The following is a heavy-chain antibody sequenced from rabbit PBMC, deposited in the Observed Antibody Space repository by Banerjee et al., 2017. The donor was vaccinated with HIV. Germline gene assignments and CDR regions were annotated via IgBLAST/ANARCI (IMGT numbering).Heavy chain of an antibody. D-gene: IGHD7-1*01. J-gene: IGHJ4*01. CDR3: ARDLAVVTGWNFGL. CDR1: GFSFSNKYE. CDR2: INTSSGNT. V-gene: IGHV1S45*01. Sequence: QEQLEESGGDLVKPEGSLTLTCTASGFSFSNKYEMCWVRQAPGKGLEWIACINTSSGNTVYARLAKGRFTISKTSSTTVTLQMTRLTAAYSGTYFCARDLAVVTGWNFGLWGPGTLVTVS.